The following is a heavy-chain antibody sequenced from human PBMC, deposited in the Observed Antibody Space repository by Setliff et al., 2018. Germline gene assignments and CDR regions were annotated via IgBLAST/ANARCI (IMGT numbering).Heavy chain of an antibody. CDR1: GYTSTEYS. CDR2: INPNTGGS. Sequence: ASVKVSCKASGYTSTEYSIHWVRQAPGQGLEWMGWINPNTGGSNYAQKFQGRVTMTTDTSISTAYMEMSRLTSDDTAVYYCAKVNYYDKGAYLPFDYWGQGTQVTVSS. CDR3: AKVNYYDKGAYLPFDY. J-gene: IGHJ4*02. V-gene: IGHV1-2*02. D-gene: IGHD3-22*01.